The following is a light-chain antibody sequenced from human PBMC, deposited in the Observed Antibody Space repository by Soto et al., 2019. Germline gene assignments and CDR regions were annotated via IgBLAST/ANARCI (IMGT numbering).Light chain of an antibody. CDR2: AAS. CDR3: QKCSSAPFT. Sequence: DIQMTQSPSSLSASVGDRVTITCRANQGIGNYLAWYQQKPGKVPKLLIYAASTLLSGVPSRFSGSGSGTDFSLTISSLQPEDVAAYFCQKCSSAPFTFGPGTKVEIK. CDR1: QGIGNY. V-gene: IGKV1-27*01. J-gene: IGKJ3*01.